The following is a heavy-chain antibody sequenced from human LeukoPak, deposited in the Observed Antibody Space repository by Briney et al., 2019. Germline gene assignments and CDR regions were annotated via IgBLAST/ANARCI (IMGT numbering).Heavy chain of an antibody. CDR1: GFTFSSYG. D-gene: IGHD6-19*01. V-gene: IGHV3-30*03. CDR3: ARAKRIAVAGTNDAFDI. J-gene: IGHJ3*02. CDR2: ISYDGSNK. Sequence: GGSLRLSCAASGFTFSSYGMHWVRQAPGKGLEWVAVISYDGSNKYYADSVKGRFTISRDNSKNTLYLQMNSLRAEETAVYYCARAKRIAVAGTNDAFDIWGQGTMVTVSS.